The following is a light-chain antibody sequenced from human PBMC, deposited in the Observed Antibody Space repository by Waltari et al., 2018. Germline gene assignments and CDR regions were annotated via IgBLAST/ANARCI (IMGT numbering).Light chain of an antibody. CDR3: SSYISSSTLEL. CDR1: SSDVGGYHY. Sequence: QSALTQPASVSVPPGLSITIPCTGTSSDVGGYHYVSWYQQHPDKAPKLMIFDVSNRPSGVSNRFSGSKSGNTGSLTISGLQAEDEADYYCSSYISSSTLELFGGGTSLTVL. CDR2: DVS. J-gene: IGLJ2*01. V-gene: IGLV2-14*03.